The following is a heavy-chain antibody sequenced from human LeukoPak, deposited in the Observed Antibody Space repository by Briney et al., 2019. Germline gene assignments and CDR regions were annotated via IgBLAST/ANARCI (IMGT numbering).Heavy chain of an antibody. CDR1: GFTFTNFG. J-gene: IGHJ5*02. CDR3: VKESLEGDT. Sequence: QPGGSLRLSCAASGFTFTNFGMHWVRQAPGKGLDWVAFIMYDGSIKFYADPVLGRFTISRDNSKNTLDLQMNSLRTEDTAVYYCVKESLEGDTWGQGTLVTVSS. D-gene: IGHD1-1*01. V-gene: IGHV3-30*02. CDR2: IMYDGSIK.